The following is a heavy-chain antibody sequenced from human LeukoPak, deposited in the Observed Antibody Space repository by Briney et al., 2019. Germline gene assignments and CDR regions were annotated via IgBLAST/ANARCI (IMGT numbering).Heavy chain of an antibody. D-gene: IGHD6-13*01. CDR3: ARGLHYSSSWYPGGPFDY. V-gene: IGHV1-2*06. Sequence: GASVKVSCKASGYTFTGYYMHWVRQAPGQGLEWMGRINPNSGGTNYAQKFQGRVTMTRDTSISTAYMELSRLRSEDTAVYYCARGLHYSSSWYPGGPFDYWGQGTLVTVSS. J-gene: IGHJ4*02. CDR1: GYTFTGYY. CDR2: INPNSGGT.